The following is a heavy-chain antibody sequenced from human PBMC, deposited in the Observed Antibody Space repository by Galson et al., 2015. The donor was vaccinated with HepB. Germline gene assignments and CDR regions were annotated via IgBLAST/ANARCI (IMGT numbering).Heavy chain of an antibody. CDR1: GFTFSSYA. J-gene: IGHJ4*02. CDR2: ISGSGGST. CDR3: AKASSSWQYFDY. V-gene: IGHV3-23*01. Sequence: SLRLSCAASGFTFSSYAMSWVRQAPGKGLEWVSAISGSGGSTYYADSVKGRFTISRDNSKNTLYLQMNSLRAEDTAVYYCAKASSSWQYFDYWGQGTLVTVSS. D-gene: IGHD6-13*01.